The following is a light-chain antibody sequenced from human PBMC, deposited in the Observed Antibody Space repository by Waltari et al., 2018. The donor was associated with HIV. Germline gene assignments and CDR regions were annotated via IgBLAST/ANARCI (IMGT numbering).Light chain of an antibody. CDR1: QSIGNN. CDR3: QQHTSSAT. CDR2: GTS. J-gene: IGKJ4*01. V-gene: IGKV3D-15*01. Sequence: EIVMTQSPATLSVSLGKRATLSCRASQSIGNNLAWYQQKFGQAPSLVMYGTSTRATGVPARFTGSGSGTNFTLTINSLQSDDSGIYFCQQHTSSATFGGGTKV.